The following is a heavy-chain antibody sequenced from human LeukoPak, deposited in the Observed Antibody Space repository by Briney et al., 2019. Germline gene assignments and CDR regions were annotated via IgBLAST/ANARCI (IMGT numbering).Heavy chain of an antibody. V-gene: IGHV4-59*01. CDR1: GGSISSYY. CDR2: IYYSGST. J-gene: IGHJ4*02. CDR3: ARGRDSGDYASGLDY. Sequence: SETLSLTCTVSGGSISSYYWSWIRQPPGKGLEWIGYIYYSGSTNYNPSLKSRVTISVDTSKNQFSLKLSSVTAADTAVYYCARGRDSGDYASGLDYWGQGTLVTVSS. D-gene: IGHD4-17*01.